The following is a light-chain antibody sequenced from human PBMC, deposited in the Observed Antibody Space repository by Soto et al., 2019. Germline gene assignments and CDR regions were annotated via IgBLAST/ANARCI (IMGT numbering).Light chain of an antibody. V-gene: IGKV1-6*02. CDR2: VAP. CDR3: LQDYGDSWT. CDR1: QNIETY. J-gene: IGKJ1*01. Sequence: IQMTQSPSSLSASVGDSVTIHCRASQNIETYLNWYQVKPGKAPKLLLSVAPGFQGEVPSYFSGSGSGTDFTLTISSLQPEDFASYYCLQDYGDSWTFGQGTKVDIK.